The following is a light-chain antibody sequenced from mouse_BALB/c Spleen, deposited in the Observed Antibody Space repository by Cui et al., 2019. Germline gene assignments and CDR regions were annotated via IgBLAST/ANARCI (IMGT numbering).Light chain of an antibody. CDR3: QQYHSYP. J-gene: IGKJ2*01. Sequence: QIVLTQPPATMSASLGEKVTITCSASSSVSNMYWYQQKPGSSPKPWIYRTSNLAYGVPAGFSGSGSGTSYSLTISSMEAEDAATYYCQQYHSYPFGGGTKLEIK. CDR1: SSVSN. V-gene: IGKV4-61*01. CDR2: RTS.